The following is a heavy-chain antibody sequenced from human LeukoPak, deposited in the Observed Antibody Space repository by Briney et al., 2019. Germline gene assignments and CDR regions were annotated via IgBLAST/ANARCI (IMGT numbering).Heavy chain of an antibody. D-gene: IGHD3-10*01. Sequence: ASVKVSCKVSGYTLTELSMHWVRQAPGKGLEWMGGFDPEDGEAIYAQKFQGRVTITRNTSISTAYMELSSLRSEDTAVYYCARDGAGVGEFSLARYYNYGMDVWGQGTTVTVSS. CDR2: FDPEDGEA. CDR3: ARDGAGVGEFSLARYYNYGMDV. J-gene: IGHJ6*02. V-gene: IGHV1-24*01. CDR1: GYTLTELS.